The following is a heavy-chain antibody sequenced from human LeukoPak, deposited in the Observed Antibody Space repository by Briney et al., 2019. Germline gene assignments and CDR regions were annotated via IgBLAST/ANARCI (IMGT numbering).Heavy chain of an antibody. V-gene: IGHV1-18*01. CDR1: GCTFTSYG. CDR3: ARDHCSSTSCPLNRFDP. J-gene: IGHJ5*02. Sequence: WASVKVSCKASGCTFTSYGISWVRQAPGQGLEWMGWISAYNGNTNYAQKLQGRVTMTTDTSTSTAYMELRSLRSDDTAVYYCARDHCSSTSCPLNRFDPWGQGTLVTVSS. D-gene: IGHD2-2*01. CDR2: ISAYNGNT.